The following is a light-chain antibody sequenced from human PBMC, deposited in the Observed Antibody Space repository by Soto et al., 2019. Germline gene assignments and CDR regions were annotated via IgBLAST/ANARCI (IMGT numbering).Light chain of an antibody. CDR1: QDISSH. J-gene: IGKJ1*01. V-gene: IGKV1-9*01. CDR3: HHVIFYPLT. Sequence: IQLTQSPSSLSASVGARVTITCRASQDISSHLAWYQQKPGKAPKLLIYPASTLQSVVPSRFSGSGSGTDFTLSFSCLQTEEFATDASHHVIFYPLTFGQGTTVEVE. CDR2: PAS.